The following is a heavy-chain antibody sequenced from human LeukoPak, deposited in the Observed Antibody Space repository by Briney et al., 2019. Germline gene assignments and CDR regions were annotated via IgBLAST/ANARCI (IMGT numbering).Heavy chain of an antibody. CDR1: GFTLSGYW. Sequence: GGSLRLSCAASGFTLSGYWMHWVRQAPGKGLERVAVIWYDGSDKYYADSVKGRFTISRDNSKDTLYLQMNSLRAEDTALYYCARANYGSGSNYNYGMDVWGQGTTVTVSS. D-gene: IGHD3-10*01. CDR2: IWYDGSDK. J-gene: IGHJ6*02. CDR3: ARANYGSGSNYNYGMDV. V-gene: IGHV3-33*08.